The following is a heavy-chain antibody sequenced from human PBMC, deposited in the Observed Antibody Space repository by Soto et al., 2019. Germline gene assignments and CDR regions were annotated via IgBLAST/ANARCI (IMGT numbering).Heavy chain of an antibody. CDR3: ARVPYSYGYRLLDY. V-gene: IGHV4-30-4*01. CDR1: GGSISSGDYY. J-gene: IGHJ4*02. Sequence: SETLSLTCTVSGGSISSGDYYWSWIRQPPGKGLESIGYIYYSGSTYYNPSLKSRVTISVDTSKNQFSLKLSSVTAADTAVYYCARVPYSYGYRLLDYWGQGTLVTVSS. CDR2: IYYSGST. D-gene: IGHD5-18*01.